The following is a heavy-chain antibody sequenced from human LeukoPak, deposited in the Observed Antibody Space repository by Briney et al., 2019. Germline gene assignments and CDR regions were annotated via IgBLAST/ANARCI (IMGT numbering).Heavy chain of an antibody. CDR2: IYYSGST. CDR1: GGSISSYY. Sequence: PSETLSLTCTVSGGSISSYYWSWIRQPPGKGLEWIGYIYYSGSTNYNPSLKSRVTISVDTSRNQFSLKLSSVTAADTAVYYCARTGRFLERPFDYWGQGTLVTVSS. J-gene: IGHJ4*02. CDR3: ARTGRFLERPFDY. V-gene: IGHV4-59*08. D-gene: IGHD3-3*01.